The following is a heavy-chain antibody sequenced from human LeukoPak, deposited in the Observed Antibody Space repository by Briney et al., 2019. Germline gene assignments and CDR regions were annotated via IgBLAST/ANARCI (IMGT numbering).Heavy chain of an antibody. Sequence: SSETLSLTCAVYGGSFSSYYWSWIRQPPGKGLEWIGEINHSGSTNYNPSLKSRVTISVDTSKNQFSLKLSSVTAADTAVYYCTRGVSRYSNNWGQGTLVTVSS. CDR1: GGSFSSYY. CDR2: INHSGST. J-gene: IGHJ4*02. V-gene: IGHV4-34*01. CDR3: TRGVSRYSNN. D-gene: IGHD6-13*01.